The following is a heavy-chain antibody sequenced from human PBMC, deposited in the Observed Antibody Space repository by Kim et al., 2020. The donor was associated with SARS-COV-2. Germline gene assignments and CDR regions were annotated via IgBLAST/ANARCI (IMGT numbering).Heavy chain of an antibody. J-gene: IGHJ6*02. V-gene: IGHV4-39*01. CDR3: ARQYYGMDV. CDR2: GRP. Sequence: GRPDPNPSPKSRVRISVDTSRNQFSLRLSSVTAADAAVYYCARQYYGMDVWGQGTTVTVSS.